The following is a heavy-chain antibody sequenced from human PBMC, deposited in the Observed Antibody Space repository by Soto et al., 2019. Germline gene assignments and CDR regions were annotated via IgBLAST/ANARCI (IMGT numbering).Heavy chain of an antibody. CDR3: TTDAKYSGSYADY. Sequence: EVQLVESGGGLVKPGGSLRLSCAASGFTFSNAWMNWVRQAPGKGLEWVGRIKSKTDGAATDYAAPVKGRFTISRDDSRNTLYRQMTSLKTEDTAVYYCTTDAKYSGSYADYWGQGTLVTVSS. V-gene: IGHV3-15*07. J-gene: IGHJ4*02. D-gene: IGHD1-26*01. CDR1: GFTFSNAW. CDR2: IKSKTDGAAT.